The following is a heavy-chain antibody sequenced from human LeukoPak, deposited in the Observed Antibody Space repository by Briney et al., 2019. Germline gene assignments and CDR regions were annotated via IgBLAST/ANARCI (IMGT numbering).Heavy chain of an antibody. CDR3: AKGIVPMVRGVTDY. CDR1: GFTFSSYG. V-gene: IGHV3-30*18. J-gene: IGHJ4*02. D-gene: IGHD3-10*01. CDR2: ISYDGSNK. Sequence: GGSLRPSCAASGFTFSSYGMHWVRQAPGKGLEWVAVISYDGSNKYYADSVKGRFTISRDNSKNTPYLQMNSLRAEDTAVYYCAKGIVPMVRGVTDYWGQGTLVTVSS.